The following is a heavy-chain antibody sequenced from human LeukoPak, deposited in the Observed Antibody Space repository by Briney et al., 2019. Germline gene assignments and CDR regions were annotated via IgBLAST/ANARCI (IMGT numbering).Heavy chain of an antibody. V-gene: IGHV1-46*01. CDR3: ASVRSGYGYYFDY. D-gene: IGHD3-22*01. Sequence: ASVKVSCEASGYTFTSYYMHWVRQAPGQGLEWMGIINPSGGSTSYAQKFQGRVTMTRDTSTSTVYMELSSLRSEDTAVYYCASVRSGYGYYFDYWGQGTLVTVSS. J-gene: IGHJ4*02. CDR1: GYTFTSYY. CDR2: INPSGGST.